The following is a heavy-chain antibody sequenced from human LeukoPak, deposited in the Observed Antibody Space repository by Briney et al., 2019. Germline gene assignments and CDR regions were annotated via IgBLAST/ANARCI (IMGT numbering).Heavy chain of an antibody. CDR3: ARAEYSSSWAHFDY. D-gene: IGHD6-13*01. J-gene: IGHJ4*02. CDR2: IIPILGIA. V-gene: IGHV1-69*04. CDR1: GGTFSSYA. Sequence: GASVKVSCKASGGTFSSYAISWVRQAPGQGLEWMGRIIPILGIANYAQKFQGRVTITADKSTSTAYMELSSLRSEDTAVYYCARAEYSSSWAHFDYWGQGTLVTLSS.